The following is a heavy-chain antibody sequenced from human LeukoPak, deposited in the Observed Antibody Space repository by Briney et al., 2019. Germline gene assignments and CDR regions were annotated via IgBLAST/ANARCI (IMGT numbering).Heavy chain of an antibody. D-gene: IGHD6-13*01. J-gene: IGHJ6*02. Sequence: GASVKVSCKASGYTFTSYGISWVRQAPGQGLEWMGWINAYNGNTNYAQKLQGRVTMTTDTSTSTAYMELRSLRSDDTAVYYCAREVLERSAAGTGYYYYYYGMDVWGQGTTVTVSS. V-gene: IGHV1-18*01. CDR2: INAYNGNT. CDR1: GYTFTSYG. CDR3: AREVLERSAAGTGYYYYYYGMDV.